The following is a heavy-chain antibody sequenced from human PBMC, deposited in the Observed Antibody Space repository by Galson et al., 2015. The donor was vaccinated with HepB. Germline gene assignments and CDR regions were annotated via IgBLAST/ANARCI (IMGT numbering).Heavy chain of an antibody. J-gene: IGHJ6*02. D-gene: IGHD6-19*01. CDR3: ARDEPRQWLVLHYYYYGMDV. CDR2: ISSSSSYI. V-gene: IGHV3-21*01. Sequence: SLRLSCAASGFTFSSYSMNWVRQAPGKGLEWVSSISSSSSYIYYADSVKGRFTISRDNAKNSLYLQMNSLRAEDTAVYYCARDEPRQWLVLHYYYYGMDVWGQGTTVTVSS. CDR1: GFTFSSYS.